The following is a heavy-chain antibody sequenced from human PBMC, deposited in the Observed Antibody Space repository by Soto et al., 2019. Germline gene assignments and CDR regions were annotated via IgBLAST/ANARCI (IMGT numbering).Heavy chain of an antibody. Sequence: GASVKVSCKASGYTFTSYGISWVRQAPGQGLEWMGWISAYNGNTNYAQKLQGRVTMTTDTSTSTAYMELRSLRSDDTAVYYCAREILNYGDRLAHVFDIWGQGTMVTV. CDR3: AREILNYGDRLAHVFDI. CDR2: ISAYNGNT. V-gene: IGHV1-18*01. D-gene: IGHD4-17*01. CDR1: GYTFTSYG. J-gene: IGHJ3*02.